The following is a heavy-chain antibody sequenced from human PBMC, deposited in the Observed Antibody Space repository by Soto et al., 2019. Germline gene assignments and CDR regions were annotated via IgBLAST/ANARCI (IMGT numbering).Heavy chain of an antibody. Sequence: ASVKVSCKASGYTFTSYGISWVRQAPGQGLEWMGWISAYNGNTNYAQKLQGRVTMTTDTSTSTAYMELRSLRSDDTAVYYCARAGDIVVAKDAIEADVGFDYWGQGTLVTVSS. V-gene: IGHV1-18*01. CDR3: ARAGDIVVAKDAIEADVGFDY. CDR1: GYTFTSYG. D-gene: IGHD2-2*02. CDR2: ISAYNGNT. J-gene: IGHJ4*02.